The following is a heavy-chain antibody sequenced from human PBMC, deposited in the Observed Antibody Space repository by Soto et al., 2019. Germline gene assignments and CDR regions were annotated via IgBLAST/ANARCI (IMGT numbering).Heavy chain of an antibody. D-gene: IGHD6-6*01. CDR1: GYTFTSYD. CDR3: ARERTYSSSFAFDI. V-gene: IGHV1-8*01. J-gene: IGHJ3*02. Sequence: ASVKVSCKASGYTFTSYDINWVRQATGQGLEWMGWMNPNSGNTGYAQKFQGRVTMTRNTSISTAYMELSSLRSEDTAVYYCARERTYSSSFAFDIWGQGTMVTVSS. CDR2: MNPNSGNT.